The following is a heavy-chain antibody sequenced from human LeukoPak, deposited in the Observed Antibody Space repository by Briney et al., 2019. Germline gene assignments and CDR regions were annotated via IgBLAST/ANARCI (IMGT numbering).Heavy chain of an antibody. CDR1: GFTVSSNY. D-gene: IGHD3-10*01. CDR2: IYSGGSA. Sequence: GGSLRLSCAASGFTVSSNYMSWVRQAPGKGLEWVSVIYSGGSAYYADSVKGRLTISRDNTKNTLYLQMNSLRAEDTAVYYCARDRYYPGPCFDYWGQGTLVTVSS. V-gene: IGHV3-66*01. J-gene: IGHJ4*02. CDR3: ARDRYYPGPCFDY.